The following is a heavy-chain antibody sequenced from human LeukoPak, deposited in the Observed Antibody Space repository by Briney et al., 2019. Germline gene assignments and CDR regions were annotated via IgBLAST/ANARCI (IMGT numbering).Heavy chain of an antibody. J-gene: IGHJ4*02. D-gene: IGHD1-26*01. V-gene: IGHV3-21*04. CDR1: GFTFSSYS. CDR3: AKDATWFGGKYASFDY. CDR2: ISSSSSYI. Sequence: GGSLRLSCAASGFTFSSYSMNWVRQAPGKGLEWVSSISSSSSYIYYADSVKGRFTISRDNAKNSLYLQMNSLRAEDTAVYYCAKDATWFGGKYASFDYWGQGTLVTVSS.